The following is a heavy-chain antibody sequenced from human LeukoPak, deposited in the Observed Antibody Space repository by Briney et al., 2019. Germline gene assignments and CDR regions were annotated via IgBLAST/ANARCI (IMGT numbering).Heavy chain of an antibody. J-gene: IGHJ6*04. D-gene: IGHD3-10*01. Sequence: SETLSLTCAVYGGSFSGYYWSWIRQPPGKGLEWIGEINHSGSTNYNPSLKSRVTISVDTSKNQFSLKLSSVTAAVTAVYYCARGFRITMVRGVIQQNYYYYGMDVWGKGTTVTVSS. CDR3: ARGFRITMVRGVIQQNYYYYGMDV. CDR2: INHSGST. CDR1: GGSFSGYY. V-gene: IGHV4-34*01.